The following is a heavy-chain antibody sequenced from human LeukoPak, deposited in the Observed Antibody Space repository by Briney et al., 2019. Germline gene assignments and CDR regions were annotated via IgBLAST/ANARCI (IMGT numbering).Heavy chain of an antibody. D-gene: IGHD4-23*01. CDR2: IYYSGST. Sequence: SETLSLTCTVSGGSISSTNYYWSWIRHPPGKGLEWIGYIYYSGSTYYNPSLKSRVTISVDTSKHQFSLRLTSVTAADTPVYYGARGHRGDYGGNPRLDYWGQGTLVTVSS. V-gene: IGHV4-30-4*01. J-gene: IGHJ4*02. CDR3: ARGHRGDYGGNPRLDY. CDR1: GGSISSTNYY.